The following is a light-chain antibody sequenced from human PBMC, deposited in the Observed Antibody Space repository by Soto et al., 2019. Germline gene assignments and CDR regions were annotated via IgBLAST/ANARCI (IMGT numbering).Light chain of an antibody. V-gene: IGKV3-15*01. Sequence: DKVMTQSPATLSVSPGERATLSCRASQSVSSNFAWYQQKPGQAPRLLIYGASSRATGIPVRFSGSGSGTEFTHTISSLQSEDFAVYYCQQYNNWPLTFGQGTRLEIK. J-gene: IGKJ5*01. CDR2: GAS. CDR3: QQYNNWPLT. CDR1: QSVSSN.